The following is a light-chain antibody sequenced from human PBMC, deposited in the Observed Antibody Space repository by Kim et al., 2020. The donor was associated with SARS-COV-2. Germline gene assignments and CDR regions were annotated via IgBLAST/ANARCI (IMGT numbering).Light chain of an antibody. Sequence: QSALTQPRSVSGSPEQSVTISCTGTSTDVGGYDYVSWYRHHPGKAPKLIIFDVNKRPSGVPDRFSGSKSGNTASLTISGLQAEDEADYYCCSYAGSNIPVLFGGGTQLTVL. CDR3: CSYAGSNIPVL. CDR2: DVN. CDR1: STDVGGYDY. V-gene: IGLV2-11*01. J-gene: IGLJ2*01.